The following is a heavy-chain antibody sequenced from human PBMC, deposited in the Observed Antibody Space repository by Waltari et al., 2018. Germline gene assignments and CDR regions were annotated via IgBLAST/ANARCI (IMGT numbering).Heavy chain of an antibody. CDR3: ARDLHSSRLFDY. Sequence: QLQLQESGPGLVKPSETLSLTCTVSGGSISSSSYYWGWIRQPPGKGLEWIGSIYYSGSPYYNPSLKSRVTISVDTSKNQFSLKLSSVTAADTAVYYCARDLHSSRLFDYWGQGTLVTVSS. V-gene: IGHV4-39*07. CDR1: GGSISSSSYY. J-gene: IGHJ4*02. D-gene: IGHD6-13*01. CDR2: IYYSGSP.